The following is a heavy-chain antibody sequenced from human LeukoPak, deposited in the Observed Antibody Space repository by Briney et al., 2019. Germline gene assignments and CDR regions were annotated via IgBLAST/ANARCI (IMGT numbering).Heavy chain of an antibody. CDR1: GLIFHNYA. Sequence: PGGSPRLSCAASGLIFHNYALVWIRRAPGKGPEWVSAILGGGGTFYADAVKGRFTISRDNSKNTLYLQMNSLRAEDTATYYCGQDPNGNYIGAFDFWGRGTMVTVSS. CDR3: GQDPNGNYIGAFDF. D-gene: IGHD4-17*01. J-gene: IGHJ3*01. CDR2: ILGGGGT. V-gene: IGHV3-23*01.